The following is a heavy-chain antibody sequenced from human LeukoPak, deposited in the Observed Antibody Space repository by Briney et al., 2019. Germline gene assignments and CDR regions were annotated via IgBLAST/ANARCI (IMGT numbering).Heavy chain of an antibody. D-gene: IGHD2-2*01. J-gene: IGHJ5*02. Sequence: PSQTLSLTCAISGDSVSSNSVTWNWIRQSPSRGLEWLGRTYYRSTWYNDYAVSVRGRITVNPDTSKNQFSLHLNSVTPEDTAVHYCARRPTQYDCFDPWGQGILVTVSS. CDR3: ARRPTQYDCFDP. CDR2: TYYRSTWYN. CDR1: GDSVSSNSVT. V-gene: IGHV6-1*01.